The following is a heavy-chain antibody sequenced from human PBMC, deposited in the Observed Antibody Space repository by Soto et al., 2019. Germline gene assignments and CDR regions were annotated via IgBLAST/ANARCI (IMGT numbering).Heavy chain of an antibody. CDR1: GGSISSYY. CDR3: ARSMYYDFWSGYFMPYYFDY. V-gene: IGHV4-59*01. Sequence: PSETLSLTCTVSGGSISSYYWSWIRQPPGKGLEWIGYIYYSGSTNYNPSLKSRVTISVDTSKNQFSLKLSSVTAADTAVYYCARSMYYDFWSGYFMPYYFDYWGQGTLVTVSS. D-gene: IGHD3-3*01. CDR2: IYYSGST. J-gene: IGHJ4*02.